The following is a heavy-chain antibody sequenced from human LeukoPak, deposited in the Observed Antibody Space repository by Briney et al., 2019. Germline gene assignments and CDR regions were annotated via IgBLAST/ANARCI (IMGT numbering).Heavy chain of an antibody. CDR2: VYYSGST. Sequence: SETLSLTCAVYGGSFSGYCWGWIRQPPGKGLEWIGSVYYSGSTYYNPSLKSRVTISVDTSKNQFSLKLSSVTAADTAVYYCARDSFGYFDYWGQGTLVTVSS. J-gene: IGHJ4*02. D-gene: IGHD3-10*01. CDR3: ARDSFGYFDY. V-gene: IGHV4-34*01. CDR1: GGSFSGYC.